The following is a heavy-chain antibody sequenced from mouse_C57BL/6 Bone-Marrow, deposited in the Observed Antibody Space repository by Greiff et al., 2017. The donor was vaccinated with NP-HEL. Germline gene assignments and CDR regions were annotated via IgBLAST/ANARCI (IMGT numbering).Heavy chain of an antibody. Sequence: VQRVESGAELARPGASVKLSCKASGYTFTSYGISWVKQRTGQGLEWIGEIYPRSGNTYYNEKFKGKATLTADKSSSTAYMELRSLTSEDSAVYFCAKYYYGSSWFAYWGQGTLVTVSA. J-gene: IGHJ3*01. CDR2: IYPRSGNT. D-gene: IGHD1-1*01. V-gene: IGHV1-81*01. CDR1: GYTFTSYG. CDR3: AKYYYGSSWFAY.